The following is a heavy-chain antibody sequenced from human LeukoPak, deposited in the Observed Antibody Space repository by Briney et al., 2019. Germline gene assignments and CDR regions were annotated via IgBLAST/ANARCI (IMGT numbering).Heavy chain of an antibody. J-gene: IGHJ4*02. V-gene: IGHV3-48*02. CDR3: AREGYYDSSGYYYYPFDY. Sequence: GGSLRLSCAASGFTFSSYSMNWVRQAPGKGLEWVSYISSSSSTIYYADSVKGRFTISRDNAKNSLYLQMNSLRDEDTAVYYCAREGYYDSSGYYYYPFDYWGQGTLVTVSS. CDR2: ISSSSSTI. D-gene: IGHD3-22*01. CDR1: GFTFSSYS.